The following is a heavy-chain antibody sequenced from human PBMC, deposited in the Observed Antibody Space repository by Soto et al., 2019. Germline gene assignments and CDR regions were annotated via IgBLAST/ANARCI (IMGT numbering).Heavy chain of an antibody. CDR1: GFSLNTYW. V-gene: IGHV3-7*04. J-gene: IGHJ5*02. D-gene: IGHD5-18*01. CDR3: ARGGYTYGRFAH. CDR2: IRHDGSEE. Sequence: GGSLRLSCAASGFSLNTYWMSWVRQAPGKGLEWVATIRHDGSEEYYLGSVRGRFTISRDNANNSLNLQMDSLRAGDTAVYYCARGGYTYGRFAHWGQGTLVTVSS.